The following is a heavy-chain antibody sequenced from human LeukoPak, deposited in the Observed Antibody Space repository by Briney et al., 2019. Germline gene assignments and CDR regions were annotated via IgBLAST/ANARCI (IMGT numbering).Heavy chain of an antibody. J-gene: IGHJ4*02. CDR3: ARDKGMATITHYFDY. CDR1: GYTFTSYY. D-gene: IGHD5-12*01. CDR2: INPSGGST. Sequence: ASVKVSCKASGYTFTSYYMHWVRQAPGQGLEWMGIINPSGGSTSYAQKFQGRVTMTRDTSTSTVYMELSSLRSEDTAVYYCARDKGMATITHYFDYWGQGTLVTVSP. V-gene: IGHV1-46*01.